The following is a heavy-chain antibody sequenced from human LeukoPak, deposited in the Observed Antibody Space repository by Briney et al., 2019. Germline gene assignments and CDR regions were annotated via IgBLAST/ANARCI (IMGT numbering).Heavy chain of an antibody. Sequence: ASVKVSCKASGGTFSSYAISWVRQAPGQGLEWMGGIIPIFGTANYAQKFQGRVTITADKSTSTAYTELSSLRSEDTAVYYCASDWVLGYCSGGSCPNWFDPWGQGTLVTVSS. J-gene: IGHJ5*02. CDR2: IIPIFGTA. CDR3: ASDWVLGYCSGGSCPNWFDP. D-gene: IGHD2-15*01. CDR1: GGTFSSYA. V-gene: IGHV1-69*06.